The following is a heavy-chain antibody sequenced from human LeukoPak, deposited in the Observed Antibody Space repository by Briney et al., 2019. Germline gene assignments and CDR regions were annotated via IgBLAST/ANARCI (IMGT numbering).Heavy chain of an antibody. CDR1: GYSFTSYG. V-gene: IGHV1-18*01. CDR2: ISAYNGNT. J-gene: IGHJ5*02. D-gene: IGHD6-13*01. CDR3: ARDYQQLVFGWFDP. Sequence: GASVKVSCKASGYSFTSYGISWVRQAPGQGLEWMGWISAYNGNTNYAQKLQGRVTMTTDTSTSTAYMELRSLRSDDTAVYYCARDYQQLVFGWFDPWGQGTLVTVSS.